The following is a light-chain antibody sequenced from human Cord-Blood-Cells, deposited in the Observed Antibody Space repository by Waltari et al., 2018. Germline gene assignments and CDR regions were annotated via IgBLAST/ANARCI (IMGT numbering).Light chain of an antibody. Sequence: DIQMTQSPSSLSASVGDRVTITCQASQDISNYLNWYQQKPGKAPKLLIDDGSNLETGVPSRFSGSGSGTDFTFTISSLQPEDIATYYCQQYDNLPSYTFGQGTKLEIK. V-gene: IGKV1-33*01. J-gene: IGKJ2*01. CDR2: DGS. CDR1: QDISNY. CDR3: QQYDNLPSYT.